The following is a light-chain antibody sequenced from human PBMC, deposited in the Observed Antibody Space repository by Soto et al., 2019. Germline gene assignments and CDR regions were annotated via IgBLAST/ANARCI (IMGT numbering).Light chain of an antibody. CDR1: QSSLHSNEHNS. CDR3: MQALQTLWT. Sequence: THSPPPRPLTLGGRASISCRFSQSSLHSNEHNSLDWYLQKPGQSPQLLIYLGSNRASGVPDRFSGSGSGTDFTLKISRVEAEDVGVYYCMQALQTLWTFGQGTKVEIK. J-gene: IGKJ1*01. V-gene: IGKV2-28*01. CDR2: LGS.